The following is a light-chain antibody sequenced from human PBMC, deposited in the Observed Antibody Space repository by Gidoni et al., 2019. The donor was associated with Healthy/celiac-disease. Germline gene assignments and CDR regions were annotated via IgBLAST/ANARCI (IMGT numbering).Light chain of an antibody. CDR3: QQYGSSHT. J-gene: IGKJ4*01. CDR1: QSVSSSY. CDR2: GAS. Sequence: EIVLTQSPGTLSLSPGDRATLSCKASQSVSSSYLAWYQQQPGQAPRLLIYGASSRATGIPDRFSGSGSGTDFTLTISRLEPEDFAVYYCQQYGSSHTFGGGTKVEIK. V-gene: IGKV3-20*01.